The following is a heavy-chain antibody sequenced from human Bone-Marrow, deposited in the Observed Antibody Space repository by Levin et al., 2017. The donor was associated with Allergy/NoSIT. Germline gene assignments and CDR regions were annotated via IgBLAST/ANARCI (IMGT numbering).Heavy chain of an antibody. CDR2: INQDGSEK. J-gene: IGHJ4*02. V-gene: IGHV3-7*01. CDR1: GLTFSTYW. Sequence: GESLKISCATSGLTFSTYWMSWVRQAPGKGLEWVANINQDGSEKNYVDSVKGRFTISRDNAKSSLYLQMSSLRAEDTAVYYCARDGSGSYYSFWGQGTLVTVSS. D-gene: IGHD3-10*01. CDR3: ARDGSGSYYSF.